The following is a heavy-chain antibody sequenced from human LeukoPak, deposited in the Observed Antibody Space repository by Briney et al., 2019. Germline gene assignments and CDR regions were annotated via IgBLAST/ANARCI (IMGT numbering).Heavy chain of an antibody. CDR3: ARVRCSGGSCYGYFDY. CDR2: IYYSGST. CDR1: GGSISSGGYY. V-gene: IGHV4-31*03. Sequence: SETLSLTCTVSGGSISSGGYYWSWIRQHPGKGLEWIGYIYYSGSTYYNPSLKSRVTISVDTSKNQFSLKLSSVTAADTAVYYCARVRCSGGSCYGYFDYWGQGTLVTVSS. J-gene: IGHJ4*02. D-gene: IGHD2-15*01.